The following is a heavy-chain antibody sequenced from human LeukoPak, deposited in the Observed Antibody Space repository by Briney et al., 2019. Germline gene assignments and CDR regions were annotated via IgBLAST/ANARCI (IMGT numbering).Heavy chain of an antibody. V-gene: IGHV3-33*01. D-gene: IGHD3-10*01. J-gene: IGHJ3*02. CDR3: ARGGWFGDAFDI. Sequence: GGSLRLSCAASGFTFSSYGMHWVRQAPGKGLEWGAVIWYDGSNKYYADSVKGRFTISRDNAKNSLYLQMNSRRAEDTAVYYCARGGWFGDAFDIWGQGTMVTVSS. CDR2: IWYDGSNK. CDR1: GFTFSSYG.